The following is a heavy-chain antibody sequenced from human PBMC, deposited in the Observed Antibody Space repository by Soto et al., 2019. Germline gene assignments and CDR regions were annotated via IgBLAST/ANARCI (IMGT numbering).Heavy chain of an antibody. V-gene: IGHV3-9*01. J-gene: IGHJ6*03. Sequence: GGSLRLSCAASGFTFDDYAMHWVRQAPGKGLEWVSGISWNSGSIGYADSVKGRFTISRDNAKNSLYLQMNSLRAEDTALYYCAKDMFRSVAGPQYYYYYYYMDVWGKGTTVTVSS. D-gene: IGHD6-19*01. CDR1: GFTFDDYA. CDR3: AKDMFRSVAGPQYYYYYYYMDV. CDR2: ISWNSGSI.